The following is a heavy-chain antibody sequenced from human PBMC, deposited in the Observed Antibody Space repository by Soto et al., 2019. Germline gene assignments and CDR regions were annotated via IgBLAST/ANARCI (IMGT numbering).Heavy chain of an antibody. CDR1: GYTFTSYY. V-gene: IGHV1-46*01. CDR3: ARVSSSYYYDSSGYD. Sequence: ASVKVSCKASGYTFTSYYMHWVRQAPGQGLEWMGIINPSGGSTSYAQKFQGRVTMTRDTSTSTVYMELSSLRSEDTAVYYCARVSSSYYYDSSGYDWGQGTLVTVSS. D-gene: IGHD3-22*01. CDR2: INPSGGST. J-gene: IGHJ4*02.